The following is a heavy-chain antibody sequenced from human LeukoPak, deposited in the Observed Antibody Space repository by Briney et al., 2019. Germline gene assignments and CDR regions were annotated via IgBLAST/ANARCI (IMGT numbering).Heavy chain of an antibody. CDR3: ARDRDGLGANDY. J-gene: IGHJ4*01. CDR2: ISYDGSNK. D-gene: IGHD3-3*01. CDR1: GFTFSSYA. V-gene: IGHV3-30-3*01. Sequence: GRSLRLSCAASGFTFSSYAMHWVRQAPGKGLEWAAVISYDGSNKYYADSVKGRFTISRDNSKNTLYLQMNSLRAEDTAVYYCARDRDGLGANDYWGQEPWSPSPQ.